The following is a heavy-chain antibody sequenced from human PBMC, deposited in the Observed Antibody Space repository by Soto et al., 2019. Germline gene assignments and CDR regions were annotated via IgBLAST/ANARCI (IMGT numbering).Heavy chain of an antibody. Sequence: QVQLQESGPGLVKPSQTLSLICTVSGGSINSGGYYWNWIRQHPGKGLEWIGYIFYSGSTYYNPFPRSRVTISAGPSMTQFSLNLSSLTAPDTAVYFCARGYRHSGYSSSWVFDYWGQGTLVSVSS. J-gene: IGHJ4*02. D-gene: IGHD6-13*01. CDR2: IFYSGST. CDR1: GGSINSGGYY. CDR3: ARGYRHSGYSSSWVFDY. V-gene: IGHV4-31*03.